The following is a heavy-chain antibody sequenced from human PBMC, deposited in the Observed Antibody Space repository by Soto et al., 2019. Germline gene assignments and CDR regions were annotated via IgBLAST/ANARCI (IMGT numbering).Heavy chain of an antibody. J-gene: IGHJ6*02. D-gene: IGHD1-20*01. V-gene: IGHV3-30*18. CDR1: GFTFSSYG. Sequence: GGSLRLSCAASGFTFSSYGMHWVRQAPGKGLEWVAVISYDGSNKYYADSVKGRFTISRDNSKNTLYLQMNSLRAEDTAVYYCAKDLVEDNWNQDHYYYYGMDVWGQGTTVTVSS. CDR2: ISYDGSNK. CDR3: AKDLVEDNWNQDHYYYYGMDV.